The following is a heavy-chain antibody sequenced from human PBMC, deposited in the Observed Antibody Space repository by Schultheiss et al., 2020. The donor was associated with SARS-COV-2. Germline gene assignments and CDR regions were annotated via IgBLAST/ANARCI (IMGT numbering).Heavy chain of an antibody. Sequence: GGSLRLSCAASGFTFDDYAMHWVRQATGKGLEWVSAIGTAGDTYYQGSVKGRFTISRDNSKNTLYLQMNSLRAEDTAVYYCARDWTDYGGNYGMDVWGQGTTVTVSS. CDR2: IGTAGDT. CDR3: ARDWTDYGGNYGMDV. J-gene: IGHJ6*02. V-gene: IGHV3-13*04. D-gene: IGHD4-23*01. CDR1: GFTFDDYA.